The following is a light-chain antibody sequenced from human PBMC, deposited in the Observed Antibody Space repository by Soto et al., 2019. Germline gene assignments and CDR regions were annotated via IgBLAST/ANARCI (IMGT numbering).Light chain of an antibody. CDR2: GAS. V-gene: IGKV3-15*01. Sequence: ENGMRQYPSTLPESPGDSAPLSCRASQSVSSNLAWYQQKPGQAPRLLIYGASTRATGIPARFSGSGSGTEFTLTISSLQSEDFAVYYCQQYNNWPRTFGQGTKVDI. CDR3: QQYNNWPRT. CDR1: QSVSSN. J-gene: IGKJ1*01.